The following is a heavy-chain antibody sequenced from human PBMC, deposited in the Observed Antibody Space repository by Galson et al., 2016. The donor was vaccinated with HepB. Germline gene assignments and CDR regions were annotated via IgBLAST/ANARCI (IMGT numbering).Heavy chain of an antibody. J-gene: IGHJ5*02. V-gene: IGHV3-43*02. D-gene: IGHD3-9*01. CDR3: GIFYGGFDP. Sequence: SLRLSCAASGFTCDDCAMHWVRQAPGKGLECVSLISGDGTGRYYADSVKGRFSISRDNSKNSLYLQMNSLRTEDSALYYCGIFYGGFDPWGQGTLVTVSS. CDR2: ISGDGTGR. CDR1: GFTCDDCA.